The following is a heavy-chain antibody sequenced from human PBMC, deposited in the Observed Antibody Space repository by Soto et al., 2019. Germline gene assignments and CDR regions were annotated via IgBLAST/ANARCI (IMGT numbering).Heavy chain of an antibody. D-gene: IGHD2-2*01. CDR3: ARGPRGDCSSTSCYATQYFNYYMDV. CDR2: INHSGST. CDR1: GGSFSGYY. Sequence: SETLSLTCAVYGGSFSGYYWIWIRQPPGKGLEWIGEINHSGSTNYNPSLKSRVTISVDTSKNQFSLKLSSVTAADTAVYYCARGPRGDCSSTSCYATQYFNYYMDVWGKGTTVTVSS. V-gene: IGHV4-34*01. J-gene: IGHJ6*03.